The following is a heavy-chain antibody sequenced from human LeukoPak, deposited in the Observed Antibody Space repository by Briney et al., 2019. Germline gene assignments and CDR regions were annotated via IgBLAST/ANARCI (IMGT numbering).Heavy chain of an antibody. D-gene: IGHD3-22*01. CDR3: ARGSTARYYYDSSGYYRGAVDY. CDR2: ISAYNGNT. V-gene: IGHV1-18*01. Sequence: GASVKVSCKTSGYTFTTYGISWVRQAPGQGLEWIGWISAYNGNTNYAQKFQGRVTMTTDTSTNTAYMELRSLRSDDTAVYYCARGSTARYYYDSSGYYRGAVDYWGQGTLVTISS. CDR1: GYTFTTYG. J-gene: IGHJ4*02.